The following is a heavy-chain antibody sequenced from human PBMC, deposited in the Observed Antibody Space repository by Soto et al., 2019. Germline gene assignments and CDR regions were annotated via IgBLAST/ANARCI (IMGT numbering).Heavy chain of an antibody. V-gene: IGHV1-46*01. J-gene: IGHJ4*02. Sequence: ASVKVSCKASGYTFTSYSMHWVRQAPGQGLEWMGIINPSSGRTSYAQNFQGRVTMTSDTSTSIVYMEMSSLRASDTAMYYCARHGGAHYDSSGYHYALDYWGQGTPVTVSS. CDR2: INPSSGRT. D-gene: IGHD3-22*01. CDR3: ARHGGAHYDSSGYHYALDY. CDR1: GYTFTSYS.